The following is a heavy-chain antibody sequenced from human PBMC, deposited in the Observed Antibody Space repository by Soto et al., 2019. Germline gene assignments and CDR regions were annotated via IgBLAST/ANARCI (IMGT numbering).Heavy chain of an antibody. Sequence: QVQLVQSGAEVKKPGSSVKVSCKASGGTFSSYAISWVRQAPGQGLEWMGGIIPIFGTANYAQKFQGRVTITADESTSTAYMELSSLRSEDTAVYYCARDTSPAHGVVPAVPTTSRDAFDIWGQGTMVTVSS. CDR1: GGTFSSYA. J-gene: IGHJ3*02. CDR2: IIPIFGTA. CDR3: ARDTSPAHGVVPAVPTTSRDAFDI. D-gene: IGHD4-17*01. V-gene: IGHV1-69*01.